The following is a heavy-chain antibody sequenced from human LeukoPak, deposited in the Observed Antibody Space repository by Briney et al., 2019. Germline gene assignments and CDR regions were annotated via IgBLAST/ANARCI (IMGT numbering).Heavy chain of an antibody. V-gene: IGHV3-21*01. CDR3: ARGGGVTGPTIQY. J-gene: IGHJ4*02. CDR2: ISSSSDYT. Sequence: PGGSLRLSCAASGFTFSSYNMNWVRRAPGEGLEWVSSISSSSDYTYYADSVKGRFTISRDNAKNSLFLQMNSLRAEDTAVYYCARGGGVTGPTIQYCGQGTLVTVSS. CDR1: GFTFSSYN. D-gene: IGHD1-7*01.